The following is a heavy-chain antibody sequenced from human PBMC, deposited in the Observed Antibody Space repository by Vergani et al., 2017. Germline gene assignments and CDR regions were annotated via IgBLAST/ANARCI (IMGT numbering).Heavy chain of an antibody. V-gene: IGHV1-69*08. CDR3: AREAYCGGDCYSSFDY. D-gene: IGHD2-21*02. CDR2: TIPILGIA. CDR1: GGTFSSYT. J-gene: IGHJ4*02. Sequence: QVQLVQSGAEVKKPGSSVKVSCKASGGTFSSYTISWVRQAPGQGLEWMGRTIPILGIANYAQKFQGRVTITADKSTSTAYMELSSLRSEDTAVYYCAREAYCGGDCYSSFDYWGQGTLVTVSS.